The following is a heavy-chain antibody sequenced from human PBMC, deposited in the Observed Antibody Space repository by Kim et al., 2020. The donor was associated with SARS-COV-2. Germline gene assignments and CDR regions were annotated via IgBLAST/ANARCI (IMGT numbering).Heavy chain of an antibody. CDR1: GFTVSSNY. D-gene: IGHD3-22*01. Sequence: GGSLRLSCAASGFTVSSNYMSWVRQAPGKGLEWVSVIYSGGSTYYADSVKGRFTISRDNSKNTLYLQMNSLRAEDTAVDYCARYYYVSSGYTGPHYFDYWGEGTLVTVSS. CDR3: ARYYYVSSGYTGPHYFDY. J-gene: IGHJ4*02. CDR2: IYSGGST. V-gene: IGHV3-53*01.